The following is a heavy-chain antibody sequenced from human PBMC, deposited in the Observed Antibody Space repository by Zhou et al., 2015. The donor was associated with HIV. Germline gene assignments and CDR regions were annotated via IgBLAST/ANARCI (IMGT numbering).Heavy chain of an antibody. D-gene: IGHD2-2*01. Sequence: QVQLVQSGAEVKKPGSSVKVSCKASGGTFNNYGFSWVRQAPGQGLEWMGGIIPMFGTANYAQKFQGRVTITADKSTSTAYMELSSLRSEDTAVYYCARGEECSSTSCYDMSYWGQGTLVTVSS. V-gene: IGHV1-69*06. CDR3: ARGEECSSTSCYDMSY. J-gene: IGHJ4*02. CDR1: GGTFNNYG. CDR2: IIPMFGTA.